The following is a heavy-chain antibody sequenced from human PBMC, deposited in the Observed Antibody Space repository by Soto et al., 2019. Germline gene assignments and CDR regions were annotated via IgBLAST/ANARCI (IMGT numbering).Heavy chain of an antibody. CDR2: ITENGGGT. CDR1: GFIFNNYA. J-gene: IGHJ4*02. CDR3: ARRADGSYRHVDY. V-gene: IGHV3-23*01. Sequence: EVQLLESGGGLVQPGGSLRLSCAASGFIFNNYAMSWVRQAPGEGLEWVSSITENGGGTYYADSVRGRFTISRDNSKNTLYLQMNSLRAEDTAVYYCARRADGSYRHVDYWCQGTLVTVSS. D-gene: IGHD3-22*01.